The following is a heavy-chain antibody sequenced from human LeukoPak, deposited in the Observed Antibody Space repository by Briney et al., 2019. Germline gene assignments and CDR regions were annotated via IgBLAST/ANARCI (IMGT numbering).Heavy chain of an antibody. Sequence: GGSLRLSCTASGFTFGDYAMSWVRQAPGKGLEWVGFIRSKAYGGTTEYAASVKGRFTISRDDSKSIAYLQMNSLKTEDTAVYYCARVSRAPSAYFDYWGQGTLVTVSS. D-gene: IGHD2-2*01. CDR2: IRSKAYGGTT. CDR3: ARVSRAPSAYFDY. J-gene: IGHJ4*02. V-gene: IGHV3-49*04. CDR1: GFTFGDYA.